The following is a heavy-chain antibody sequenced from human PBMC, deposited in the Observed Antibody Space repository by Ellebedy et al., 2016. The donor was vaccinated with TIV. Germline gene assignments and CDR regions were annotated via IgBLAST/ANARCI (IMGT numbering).Heavy chain of an antibody. CDR1: GFTFSSYA. V-gene: IGHV3-30-3*01. CDR3: AGERRY. Sequence: GESLKISCAASGFTFSSYAMHWVRQAPGKGLEWVAVISYDGSNKYYADSVKGRFTISRDNSKNTLYLQMNSLRAEDTAVYYCAGERRYWGQGTLVTVSS. CDR2: ISYDGSNK. J-gene: IGHJ4*02.